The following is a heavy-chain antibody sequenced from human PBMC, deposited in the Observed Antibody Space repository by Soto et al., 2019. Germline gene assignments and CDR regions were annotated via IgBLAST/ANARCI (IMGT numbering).Heavy chain of an antibody. D-gene: IGHD2-15*01. CDR2: IYWDDNK. J-gene: IGHJ4*02. V-gene: IGHV2-5*06. CDR1: GFSLSTNGVG. CDR3: AHRPQALGGPSFDY. Sequence: QITLKESGPTLVKPTQTLTLTCTFSGFSLSTNGVGVAWIRQPPGKALEWLAVIYWDDNKRYRPSLTTRLTIPKDTSKTQVVLPMTHMDPVDTATYYCAHRPQALGGPSFDYWGQGTLVTVSS.